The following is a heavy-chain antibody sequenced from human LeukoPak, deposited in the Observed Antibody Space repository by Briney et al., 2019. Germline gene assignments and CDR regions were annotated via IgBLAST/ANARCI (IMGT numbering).Heavy chain of an antibody. J-gene: IGHJ4*02. Sequence: GASVKVSCKASGYTFNNYGITWVRQAPGQGLEWMGWINPNSGGTNYAQKFQGRVTMTRDTSISTAYMELSRLRSDDTAVYYCAREPRYYYDSSGYLDWGQGTLVTVSS. CDR2: INPNSGGT. CDR1: GYTFNNYG. D-gene: IGHD3-22*01. CDR3: AREPRYYYDSSGYLD. V-gene: IGHV1-2*02.